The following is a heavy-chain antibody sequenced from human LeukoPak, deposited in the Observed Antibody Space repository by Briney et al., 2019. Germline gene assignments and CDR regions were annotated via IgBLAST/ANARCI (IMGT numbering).Heavy chain of an antibody. D-gene: IGHD3-22*01. J-gene: IGHJ3*02. CDR2: INTNTGNP. V-gene: IGHV7-4-1*02. Sequence: GASVKVSCKASGYTFTSYAMNWVRQAPGQGLEYMGWINTNTGNPMYAQGFTGRFVFSLGTSVTTSSLQISSLKAEDTAVYYCARDHVKLGSGFHPFDAFDIWGQGTLVTVSS. CDR1: GYTFTSYA. CDR3: ARDHVKLGSGFHPFDAFDI.